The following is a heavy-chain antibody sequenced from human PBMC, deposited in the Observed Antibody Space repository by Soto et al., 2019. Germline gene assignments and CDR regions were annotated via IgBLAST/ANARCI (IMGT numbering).Heavy chain of an antibody. CDR2: MRSKANSYAT. CDR1: GFTFSGSA. J-gene: IGHJ6*02. Sequence: EVQLVESGRGLVQPGGSLKLSCAASGFTFSGSAVHWIRQASGKGLKWVGRMRSKANSYATTYIASVKGRFTVSRDDSKNTAYLQMSSLKTEDTAVYFCTRLADGDSSRMDVWGQGTTVTVSS. V-gene: IGHV3-73*02. CDR3: TRLADGDSSRMDV. D-gene: IGHD6-13*01.